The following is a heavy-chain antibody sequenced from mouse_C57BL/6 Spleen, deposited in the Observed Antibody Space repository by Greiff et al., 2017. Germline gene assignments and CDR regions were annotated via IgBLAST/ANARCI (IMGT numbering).Heavy chain of an antibody. J-gene: IGHJ3*01. D-gene: IGHD2-4*01. Sequence: VQLQQPGAELVMPGASVKLSCKASGYTFTSYWMHWVKQRPGQGLEWIGEIDPSDSYTNYNQKFKGKSTLTVDKSSSTAYMQLSSLTSEDSAVYYCARSHDYDETWFAYWGQGTLVTVSA. CDR3: ARSHDYDETWFAY. CDR2: IDPSDSYT. V-gene: IGHV1-69*01. CDR1: GYTFTSYW.